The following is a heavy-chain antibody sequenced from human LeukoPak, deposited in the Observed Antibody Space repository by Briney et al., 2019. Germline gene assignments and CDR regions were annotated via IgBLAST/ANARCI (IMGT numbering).Heavy chain of an antibody. J-gene: IGHJ4*02. Sequence: GGSLRLSCAASGFTFSSYEMNWVRQAPGKGLEWVSYISSSGSTIYYADSVKGRFTISRDNAKNSLYLQMNSLRAEDTAVYYCARVGYYYDSSGYYFRPYAPLPNDYWGQGTLVTVSS. CDR1: GFTFSSYE. V-gene: IGHV3-48*03. D-gene: IGHD3-22*01. CDR2: ISSSGSTI. CDR3: ARVGYYYDSSGYYFRPYAPLPNDY.